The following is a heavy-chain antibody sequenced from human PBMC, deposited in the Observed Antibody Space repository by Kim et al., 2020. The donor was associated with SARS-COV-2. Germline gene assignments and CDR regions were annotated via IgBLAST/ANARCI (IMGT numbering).Heavy chain of an antibody. V-gene: IGHV3-48*03. J-gene: IGHJ4*02. CDR1: GFTFNNYD. CDR3: VRGSFLGY. D-gene: IGHD3-10*01. CDR2: ISTSGTEI. Sequence: GGSLRLSCVASGFTFNNYDMNWVSQAEGRGLEWVSDISTSGTEIHYADSVKGRFSISRDNAKNSVFLQMNSLTAEDTALYYCVRGSFLGYWGQGTLVTVSS.